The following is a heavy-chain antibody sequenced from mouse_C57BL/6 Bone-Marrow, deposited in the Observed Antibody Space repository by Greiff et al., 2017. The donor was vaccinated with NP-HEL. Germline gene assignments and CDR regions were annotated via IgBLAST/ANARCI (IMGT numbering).Heavy chain of an antibody. D-gene: IGHD1-1*01. CDR1: GYTFTSYW. J-gene: IGHJ3*01. CDR3: ARGDYGSSYVFAY. CDR2: IDPSDSYT. Sequence: VQLQQPGAELVRPGTSVKLSCKASGYTFTSYWMHWVKQRPGQGLEWIGVIDPSDSYTNYNQKFKGKATLTVDTSSSTAYMQLSSLTSEDSAVYYCARGDYGSSYVFAYWGQGTLVTVSA. V-gene: IGHV1-59*01.